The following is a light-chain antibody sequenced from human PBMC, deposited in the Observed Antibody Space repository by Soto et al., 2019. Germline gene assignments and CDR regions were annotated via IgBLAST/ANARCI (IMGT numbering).Light chain of an antibody. CDR3: QQSHSWLPIT. CDR1: ESIDSS. V-gene: IGKV3-15*01. CDR2: GAS. J-gene: IGKJ5*01. Sequence: EILMTQSPATLSVSPGESVTLSCRASESIDSSLAWYQQKPGQAPRLLIYGASTRATGVPARFSGSGSGTEFTLTISRLQSEDVAVYYCQQSHSWLPITFGQGTRLDMK.